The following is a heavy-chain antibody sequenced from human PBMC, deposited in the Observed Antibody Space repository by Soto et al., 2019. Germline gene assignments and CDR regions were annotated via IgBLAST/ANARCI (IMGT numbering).Heavy chain of an antibody. Sequence: EVQLVETGGGLIQPGGSLRLSCAASGFTVSSNYMSWVRQAPGKGLEWVSVIYSAGDTYYADSVKGRFTISRDKSKNTLYLQMSSLRAEDTAVYYCATERGGSSCYYCYWGQGTLVTVSS. CDR1: GFTVSSNY. J-gene: IGHJ4*02. CDR2: IYSAGDT. V-gene: IGHV3-53*02. CDR3: ATERGGSSCYYCY. D-gene: IGHD3-22*01.